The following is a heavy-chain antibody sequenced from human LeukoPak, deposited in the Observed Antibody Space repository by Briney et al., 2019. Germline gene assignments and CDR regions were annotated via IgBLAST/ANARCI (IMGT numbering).Heavy chain of an antibody. Sequence: ASVKVSCKASGYIFISYDINWVRQAPGQGLEWMGWINPKSGGTNYAQKFQGRVTMTRDTSISTAYMELSRLRSDDTAVYYCARGYCSGGSCYSFDCWGQGTLVTVSS. D-gene: IGHD2-15*01. V-gene: IGHV1-2*02. CDR3: ARGYCSGGSCYSFDC. J-gene: IGHJ4*02. CDR2: INPKSGGT. CDR1: GYIFISYD.